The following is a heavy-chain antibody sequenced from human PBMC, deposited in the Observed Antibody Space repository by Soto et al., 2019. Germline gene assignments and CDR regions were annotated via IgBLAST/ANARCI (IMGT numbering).Heavy chain of an antibody. V-gene: IGHV3-30-3*01. CDR3: ARTRQNLNPATSQMGFDI. CDR1: GFTFSSYA. J-gene: IGHJ3*02. CDR2: ISYDGSNK. Sequence: QVQLVESGGGVVQPGRSLRLSCAASGFTFSSYAMHWVRQAPGKGLEWVAVISYDGSNKYYADSVKGRFTISRDNSTNTLYLQMNSLRAEDTAVYYCARTRQNLNPATSQMGFDIWGQGTMVTVSS.